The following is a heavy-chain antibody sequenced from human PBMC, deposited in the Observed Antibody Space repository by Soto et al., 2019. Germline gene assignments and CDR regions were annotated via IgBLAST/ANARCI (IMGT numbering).Heavy chain of an antibody. V-gene: IGHV4-59*01. J-gene: IGHJ6*02. CDR2: VYYSGTT. CDR3: ARGNYDFWSGYYSYYYYGMDV. D-gene: IGHD3-3*01. Sequence: PSETLSLTCTVSGGSINNYYWSWIRQSPGKGLEWIGYVYYSGTTNYNPSLKSRVTISVDTSKNQFSLKLSSVTAADTAVYYCARGNYDFWSGYYSYYYYGMDVWGQGTTVTVSS. CDR1: GGSINNYY.